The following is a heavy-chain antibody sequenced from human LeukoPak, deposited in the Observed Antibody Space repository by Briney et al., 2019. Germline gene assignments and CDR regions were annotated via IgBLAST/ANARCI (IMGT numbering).Heavy chain of an antibody. Sequence: GASVKVSCKASGYTFNGHYMHWVRQAPGQGLEWMGWMNPNSGNTGYAQKFQGRVTMTRDMSTSTVYMELSSLRSEDTAVYYCARDETNGYNPPFDYWGQGTLVTVSS. D-gene: IGHD5-24*01. CDR3: ARDETNGYNPPFDY. J-gene: IGHJ4*02. V-gene: IGHV1-46*02. CDR2: MNPNSGNT. CDR1: GYTFNGHY.